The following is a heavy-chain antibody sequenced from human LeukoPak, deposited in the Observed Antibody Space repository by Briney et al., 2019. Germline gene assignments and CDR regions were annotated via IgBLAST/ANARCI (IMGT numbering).Heavy chain of an antibody. V-gene: IGHV1-18*01. CDR3: ARTHLYSSGWYAVDF. CDR2: ISSYNGNT. J-gene: IGHJ4*02. Sequence: GASVKVSCKASGYYFTSYGISWVRQAPGQGLEWMGWISSYNGNTNYAQKVQGRVTMTTDTSTSTAYMELGSLRSDDTAVYYSARTHLYSSGWYAVDFWGQGTLVTVSS. D-gene: IGHD6-19*01. CDR1: GYYFTSYG.